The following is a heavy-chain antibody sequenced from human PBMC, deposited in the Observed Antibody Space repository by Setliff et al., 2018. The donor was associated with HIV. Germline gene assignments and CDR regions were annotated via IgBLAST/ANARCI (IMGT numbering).Heavy chain of an antibody. Sequence: GGSLRLSCAASGFTFSSYWMSWVRQAPGKGLEWVANINQDGSARVYVDSVKGRFTISRDNAKNSLYLQMDNLRAEDTALYYCARDPYDSRALDSSAYGAFDFWGQGTMVTVSS. J-gene: IGHJ3*01. CDR2: INQDGSAR. V-gene: IGHV3-7*03. CDR3: ARDPYDSRALDSSAYGAFDF. CDR1: GFTFSSYW. D-gene: IGHD3-22*01.